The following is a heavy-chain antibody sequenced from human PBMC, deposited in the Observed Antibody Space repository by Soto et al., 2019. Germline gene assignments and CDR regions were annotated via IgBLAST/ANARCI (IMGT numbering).Heavy chain of an antibody. CDR3: ARRGVGNIWNLDY. J-gene: IGHJ4*02. CDR1: GFTFSNYG. V-gene: IGHV3-33*01. CDR2: IWYDGNEK. D-gene: IGHD3-10*01. Sequence: QVQLVESGGGVVQPGRSLRLSCAASGFTFSNYGMHWVRQAPGKGLEWVAVIWYDGNEKYYVDSVEGRFTISRDNSKNTLYLQMNSMRAEDTAVYYWARRGVGNIWNLDYWGQGTLVTVSS.